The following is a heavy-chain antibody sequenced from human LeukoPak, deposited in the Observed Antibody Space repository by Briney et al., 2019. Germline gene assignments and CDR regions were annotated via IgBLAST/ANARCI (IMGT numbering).Heavy chain of an antibody. J-gene: IGHJ4*02. CDR1: GGSISSGGYY. Sequence: SETLSLTCTVSGGSISSGGYYWSWVRQHPGKGLEWIGYIYYSGSTYYNPSLKSRVTISVDTSKNQFSLKLSSVIAADTAVYYCAKPYCGGDCPPGWGQGTLVTVSS. CDR3: AKPYCGGDCPPG. V-gene: IGHV4-31*03. CDR2: IYYSGST. D-gene: IGHD2-21*02.